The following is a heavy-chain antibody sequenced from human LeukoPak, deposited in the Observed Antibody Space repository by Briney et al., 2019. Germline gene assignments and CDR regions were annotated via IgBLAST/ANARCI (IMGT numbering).Heavy chain of an antibody. J-gene: IGHJ4*02. V-gene: IGHV6-1*01. CDR1: GDSISSNSAA. CDR3: ARGNGYTYGSYYFDY. CDR2: LYYRSKWYN. D-gene: IGHD5-18*01. Sequence: QALSLTCAISGDSISSNSAAWNWIRQSPSRGLEWLGRLYYRSKWYNDYAESVKSRITVNPDTSKNQFSLQLNSVTPEDTAVYFCARGNGYTYGSYYFDYWGQGTLVTVSS.